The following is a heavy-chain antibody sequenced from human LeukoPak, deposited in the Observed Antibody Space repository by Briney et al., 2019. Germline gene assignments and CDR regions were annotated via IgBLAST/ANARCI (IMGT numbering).Heavy chain of an antibody. J-gene: IGHJ4*02. CDR2: INPNSGGT. D-gene: IGHD5-18*01. CDR1: GYIFTDYY. V-gene: IGHV1/OR15-1*02. CDR3: ARDWSIGYSYGRRIDY. Sequence: ASVKVSCKASGYIFTDYYMHWVRQAPGQELGWMGRINPNSGGTNYAQKFQGRVTMTRDTSISTAYTELSSLRSEDTAAYYCARDWSIGYSYGRRIDYWGQGTLVTVSS.